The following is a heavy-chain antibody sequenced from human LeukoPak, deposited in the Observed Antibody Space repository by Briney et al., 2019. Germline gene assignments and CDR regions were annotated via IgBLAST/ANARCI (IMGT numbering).Heavy chain of an antibody. D-gene: IGHD6-19*01. CDR3: ATGSSGWPFDFDY. CDR2: IIPIFGTA. CDR1: GGTFSSYA. J-gene: IGHJ4*02. Sequence: ASVKVSCKASGGTFSSYAISWVRQAPGQGLEWMGGIIPIFGTANYAQKFQGRVTITADESTSTAYMELSSLRSEDTAVYYCATGSSGWPFDFDYWGQGTLVTVSS. V-gene: IGHV1-69*13.